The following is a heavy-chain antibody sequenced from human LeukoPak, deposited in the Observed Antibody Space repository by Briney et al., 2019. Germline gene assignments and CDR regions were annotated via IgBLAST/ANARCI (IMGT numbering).Heavy chain of an antibody. D-gene: IGHD2-2*01. CDR3: ERSIVVIQSAGAVWFDP. CDR1: GGSISSYY. J-gene: IGHJ5*02. Sequence: SETLSLTCTVSGGSISSYYLSWIRQPPGKGLEWIGDIYYSGSTNYNPSLKSRVTISVDTYKNQFSLKLSSVTAAAKAMYYCERSIVVIQSAGAVWFDPWGQGTLVTVSS. V-gene: IGHV4-59*01. CDR2: IYYSGST.